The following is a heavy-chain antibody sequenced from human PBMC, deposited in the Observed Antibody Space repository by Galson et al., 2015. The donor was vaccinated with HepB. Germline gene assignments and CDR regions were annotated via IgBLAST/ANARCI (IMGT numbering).Heavy chain of an antibody. Sequence: SVKVSCKASGYTFTSYGVTWVRQAPGQGLEWMGWISAYNGNTNYTQKLQGRVTMTTDTSTSTAYLELRSLRSDDTAVYYCARGYRMIRPFDFWGQGTMVTVSS. J-gene: IGHJ3*01. CDR3: ARGYRMIRPFDF. V-gene: IGHV1-18*01. CDR2: ISAYNGNT. CDR1: GYTFTSYG. D-gene: IGHD3-16*01.